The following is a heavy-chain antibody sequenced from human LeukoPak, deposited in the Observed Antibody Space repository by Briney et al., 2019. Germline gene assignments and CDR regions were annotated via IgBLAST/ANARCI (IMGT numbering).Heavy chain of an antibody. D-gene: IGHD3-22*01. J-gene: IGHJ3*02. V-gene: IGHV3-9*01. CDR3: ARDTHPPHYYDSSGMGI. Sequence: GGSLRLSCAASGFTFDDYAMHWVRQAPGKGLEWVSGISWNSGSIGYADSVKGRFTISRDNSKNTLYLQMNSLRAEDTAVYYCARDTHPPHYYDSSGMGIWGQGTMVTVSS. CDR1: GFTFDDYA. CDR2: ISWNSGSI.